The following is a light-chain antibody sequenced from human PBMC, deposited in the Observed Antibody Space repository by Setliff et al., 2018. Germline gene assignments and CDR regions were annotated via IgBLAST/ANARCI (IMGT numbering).Light chain of an antibody. CDR3: SSYTGSNSHV. CDR2: DVG. Sequence: VLTQPASVSGSPGQSITISCTGSSSDVGGYNHVSWYQQHPGKAPKLMIYDVGKRPSGVSNRFSGSKSGNTASLTISGLQAEDEADYYCSSYTGSNSHVFGTGTKVTVL. V-gene: IGLV2-14*01. CDR1: SSDVGGYNH. J-gene: IGLJ1*01.